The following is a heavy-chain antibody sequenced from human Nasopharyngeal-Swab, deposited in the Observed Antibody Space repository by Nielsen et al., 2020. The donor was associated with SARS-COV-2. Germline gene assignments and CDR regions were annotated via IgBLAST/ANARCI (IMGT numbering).Heavy chain of an antibody. CDR3: AREWEVVVAATLRFYFDY. CDR2: IYSGGST. D-gene: IGHD2-15*01. V-gene: IGHV3-66*01. J-gene: IGHJ4*02. Sequence: GESLKISCAASGFTVSSNYMSWVRQAPGKGLDWVSVIYSGGSTYYADSVKGRFTISRDNSKNTLYLQMNSLRAEDTAVYYCAREWEVVVAATLRFYFDYWGQGTLVTVSS. CDR1: GFTVSSNY.